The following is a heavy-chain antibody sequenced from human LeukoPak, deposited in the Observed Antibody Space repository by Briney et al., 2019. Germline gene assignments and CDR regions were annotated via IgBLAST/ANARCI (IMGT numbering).Heavy chain of an antibody. Sequence: SETLSLTCTVSGGSISSSSYYWGWIRQPPGKGLEWIGSIYYGGSTYYNPSLKSRVTMSVDTSKNQFSLKLSSVTAADTAVYYCARVVVVTAAREAYYYYYYMDVWGKGTTVTVSS. CDR2: IYYGGST. CDR1: GGSISSSSYY. V-gene: IGHV4-39*07. D-gene: IGHD2-21*02. J-gene: IGHJ6*03. CDR3: ARVVVVTAAREAYYYYYYMDV.